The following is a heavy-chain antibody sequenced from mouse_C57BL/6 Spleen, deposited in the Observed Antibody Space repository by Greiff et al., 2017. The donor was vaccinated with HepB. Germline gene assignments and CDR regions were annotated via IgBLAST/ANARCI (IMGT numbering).Heavy chain of an antibody. Sequence: VQLQQSGPELVKPGASVKISCKASGYSFTGYYMNWVKQSPEKSLEWIGEINPSTGGTTYNQKFKAKATLTVDKSSSTAYMQLKSLTSEDSAVYYCARGGNYGFAYWGQGTLVTVSA. CDR3: ARGGNYGFAY. V-gene: IGHV1-42*01. CDR1: GYSFTGYY. CDR2: INPSTGGT. J-gene: IGHJ3*01. D-gene: IGHD2-1*01.